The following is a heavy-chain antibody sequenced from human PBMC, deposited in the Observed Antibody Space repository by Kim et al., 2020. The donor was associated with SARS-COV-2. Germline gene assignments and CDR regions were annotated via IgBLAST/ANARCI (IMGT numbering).Heavy chain of an antibody. V-gene: IGHV3-30*04. CDR3: RSYYYDSSGYYFDY. CDR2: ISYDGSNK. D-gene: IGHD3-22*01. CDR1: GFTFSSYA. Sequence: GGSLRLSCAASGFTFSSYAMHWVRQAPGKGLEWVAVISYDGSNKYYADSVKGRFTISRDNSKNTLYLQMNSLRAEDTAVYYCRSYYYDSSGYYFDYWGQG. J-gene: IGHJ4*02.